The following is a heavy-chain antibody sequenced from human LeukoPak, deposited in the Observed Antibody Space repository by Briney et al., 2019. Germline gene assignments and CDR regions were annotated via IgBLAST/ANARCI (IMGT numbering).Heavy chain of an antibody. CDR1: GGSISSYY. V-gene: IGHV4-59*08. D-gene: IGHD1-26*01. CDR2: ISYSRNT. CDR3: ARRGVGATTWDAFDX. Sequence: LSLTXTVSGGSISSYYWSWIRQPPGKGLEWIGYISYSRNTNYNPSLKSRVTISVDMSKNQFSLKWSSVTAADTAVYYCARRGVGATTWDAFDXXGQX. J-gene: IGHJ3*01.